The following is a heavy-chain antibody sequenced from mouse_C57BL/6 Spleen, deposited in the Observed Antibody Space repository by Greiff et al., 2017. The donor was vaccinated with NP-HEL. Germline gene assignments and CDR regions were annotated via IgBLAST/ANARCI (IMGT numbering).Heavy chain of an antibody. D-gene: IGHD1-1*01. V-gene: IGHV1-55*01. CDR2: IYPGSGST. J-gene: IGHJ4*01. CDR3: ARVTTVYHEAMDY. Sequence: QVQLQQSGAELVKPGASVKMSCKASGYTFTSYWITWVKQRPGQGLEWIGDIYPGSGSTNYNEKFKSKATLTVDTSSSTAYMQLSSLTSEDSAVYYCARVTTVYHEAMDYWGQGTSVTVSS. CDR1: GYTFTSYW.